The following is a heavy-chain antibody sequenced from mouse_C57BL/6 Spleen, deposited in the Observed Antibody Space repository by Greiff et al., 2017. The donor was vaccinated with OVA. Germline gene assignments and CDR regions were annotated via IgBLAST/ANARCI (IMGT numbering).Heavy chain of an antibody. CDR3: ARSGGDLFWYFDV. D-gene: IGHD2-13*01. J-gene: IGHJ1*03. CDR1: GYAFSSYW. Sequence: QVQLKESGAELVKPGASVKISCKASGYAFSSYWMNWVKQRPGKGLEWIGQIYPGDGDTNYNGKFKGKATLTADKSSSTAYMQLSSLTSEDSAVYFCARSGGDLFWYFDVWGTGTTVTVSS. V-gene: IGHV1-80*01. CDR2: IYPGDGDT.